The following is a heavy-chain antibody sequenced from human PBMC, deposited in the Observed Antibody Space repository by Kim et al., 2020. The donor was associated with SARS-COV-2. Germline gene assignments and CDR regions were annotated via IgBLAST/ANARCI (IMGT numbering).Heavy chain of an antibody. CDR3: PRHISGSGYGSD. Sequence: GGSLRLSCAASGFTFSDRYMDWVRQAPGKGLEWVGRSRNKANRYSTEYAASVKGRFSVSRDESKNLLFLQMNGLKIEDTAMYYCPRHISGSGYGSDWGQGTLVAVSS. V-gene: IGHV3-72*01. D-gene: IGHD3-3*01. J-gene: IGHJ1*01. CDR2: SRNKANRYST. CDR1: GFTFSDRY.